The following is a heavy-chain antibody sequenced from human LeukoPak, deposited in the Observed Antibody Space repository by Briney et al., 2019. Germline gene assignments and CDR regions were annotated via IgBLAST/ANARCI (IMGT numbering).Heavy chain of an antibody. CDR3: ARGGRGEKMATINAFDI. CDR2: IIPIFGTA. Sequence: ASVKVSCKASGGTFSSYAISWVRQAPGQGLEWMGRIIPIFGTANYAQKFQGRVTITTDESTSTAYMELSSLRSEDTAVYYCARGGRGEKMATINAFDIWGQGTMVTVSS. D-gene: IGHD5-24*01. CDR1: GGTFSSYA. J-gene: IGHJ3*02. V-gene: IGHV1-69*05.